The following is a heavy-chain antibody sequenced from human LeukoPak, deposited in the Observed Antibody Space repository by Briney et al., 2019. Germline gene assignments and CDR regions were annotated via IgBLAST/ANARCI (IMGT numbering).Heavy chain of an antibody. J-gene: IGHJ5*02. CDR2: IYYSGST. D-gene: IGHD3-10*01. Sequence: SETLSLTCTVSGGSISSYYWSWIRQPPGKGLEWIGYIYYSGSTNYKSSLKSRVTISVDTSKNQFSLKLSSVTVADTAVYYCARNRYYYGSGNYGVPNWFDPWGQGTLVTVSS. V-gene: IGHV4-59*08. CDR1: GGSISSYY. CDR3: ARNRYYYGSGNYGVPNWFDP.